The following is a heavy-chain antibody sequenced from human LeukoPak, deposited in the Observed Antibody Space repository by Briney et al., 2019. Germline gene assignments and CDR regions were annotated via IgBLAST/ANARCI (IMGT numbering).Heavy chain of an antibody. V-gene: IGHV3-7*01. CDR2: INQDGSDI. Sequence: GGSLRLSCAVSGFTFTDYWMTWVRQAPGKGLEWVANINQDGSDIYYVDSVKGRFTASRDNAKNSVYLRMNSLRAEDTAVYYCATSQMVRFVYWGQGTLVTVPS. CDR1: GFTFTDYW. J-gene: IGHJ4*02. CDR3: ATSQMVRFVY. D-gene: IGHD6-13*01.